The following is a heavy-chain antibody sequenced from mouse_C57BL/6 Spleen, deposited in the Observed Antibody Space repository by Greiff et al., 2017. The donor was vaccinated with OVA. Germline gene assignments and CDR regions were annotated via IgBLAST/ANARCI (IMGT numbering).Heavy chain of an antibody. V-gene: IGHV1-72*01. Sequence: QVQLKQPGAELVKPGASVKLSCKASGYTFTSYWMHWVKQRPGRGLEWIGRIDPNSGGTKYNEKFKSKATLTVDKPSSTAYMQLSSLTSEDSAVYYCAREPHYYAMDYWGQGTSVTVSS. CDR3: AREPHYYAMDY. J-gene: IGHJ4*01. CDR2: IDPNSGGT. CDR1: GYTFTSYW.